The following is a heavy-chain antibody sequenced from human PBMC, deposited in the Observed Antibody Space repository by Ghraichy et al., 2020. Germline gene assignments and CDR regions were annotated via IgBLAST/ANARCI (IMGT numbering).Heavy chain of an antibody. D-gene: IGHD6-19*01. CDR3: ARGSGWADC. V-gene: IGHV4-39*01. Sequence: SETRSLTCTVSGGSISSSSYYWGWIRQPPGKGLEWIGSVHYSGNIYYNPSLKSRVTISVDTSKNQFSLKLSPLTAADTAVYYCARGSGWADCWGQGTLVTVSS. CDR2: VHYSGNI. J-gene: IGHJ4*02. CDR1: GGSISSSSYY.